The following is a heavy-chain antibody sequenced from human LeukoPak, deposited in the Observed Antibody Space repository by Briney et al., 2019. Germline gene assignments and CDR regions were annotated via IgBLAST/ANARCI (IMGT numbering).Heavy chain of an antibody. J-gene: IGHJ4*02. CDR1: GFTFNTYG. CDR2: ISYDGSNK. D-gene: IGHD6-13*01. CDR3: AKGYSKNDY. Sequence: GGPLRLSCAASGFTFNTYGMHWVRQAPGKGLEWVAVISYDGSNKYYADSVKGRFTISRDNSKNTLYPQMNSLRAEDTALYYCAKGYSKNDYWGQGTLVTVSS. V-gene: IGHV3-30*18.